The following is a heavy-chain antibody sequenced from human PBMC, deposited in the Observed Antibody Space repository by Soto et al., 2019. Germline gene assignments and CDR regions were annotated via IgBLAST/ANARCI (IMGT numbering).Heavy chain of an antibody. J-gene: IGHJ4*02. CDR1: GFTFSSFA. D-gene: IGHD3-10*01. CDR3: AKDGLLYFGEGYFDY. Sequence: EVQLLESGGGLVQPGGSLRLSCAASGFTFSSFAMSWVRQAPGKGLEWVSAISGSGGSTYYADSVKGRFTISRDNSKNTLYLQMHRLRAEDTAVYYCAKDGLLYFGEGYFDYWGQGTLVTVSS. CDR2: ISGSGGST. V-gene: IGHV3-23*01.